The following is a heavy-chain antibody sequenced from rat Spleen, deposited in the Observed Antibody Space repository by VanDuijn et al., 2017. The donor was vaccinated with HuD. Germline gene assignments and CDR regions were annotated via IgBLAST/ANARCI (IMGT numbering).Heavy chain of an antibody. J-gene: IGHJ2*01. V-gene: IGHV2-13*01. D-gene: IGHD5-1*01. CDR2: MWSGGGT. Sequence: QVQLKESGPGLVQPSQTLSLTCSVSGFSLSSYGVIWVRQPPGKGLEWLGIMWSGGGTAYNSALKSRLSISRDTSKTQVFLKMNSLQTEDTAIYYCSRDQLGAGFDYWGQGVMVTVSS. CDR3: SRDQLGAGFDY. CDR1: GFSLSSYG.